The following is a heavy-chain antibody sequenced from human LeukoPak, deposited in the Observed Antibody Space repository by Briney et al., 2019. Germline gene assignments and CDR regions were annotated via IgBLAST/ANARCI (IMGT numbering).Heavy chain of an antibody. V-gene: IGHV3-21*01. CDR1: GFTLSSYS. D-gene: IGHD6-19*01. CDR3: ARDASALY. CDR2: ISSSSSYI. J-gene: IGHJ4*02. Sequence: GGSLRLSCAASGFTLSSYSMNWVRQAPGKGLEWVSSISSSSSYIYYADSVKGRFTISRDNARNSLYLQMNSLRDDDTSVYFCARDASALYWGRGTLVTVSS.